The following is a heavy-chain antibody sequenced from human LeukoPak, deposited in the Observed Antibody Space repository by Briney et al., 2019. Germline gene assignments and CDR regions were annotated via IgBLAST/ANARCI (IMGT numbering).Heavy chain of an antibody. J-gene: IGHJ4*02. CDR2: IIGGGGST. V-gene: IGHV3-23*01. Sequence: HSGGSLRLSCAASGFPFSSHGMSWVRQAPGKGLEWVSGIIGGGGSTYYADSVKGRFTISGDNSRNTLFLQMNSLRAEGTAVYYCAHGAMYQLDYWGQGTLVTVSS. D-gene: IGHD2-2*01. CDR3: AHGAMYQLDY. CDR1: GFPFSSHG.